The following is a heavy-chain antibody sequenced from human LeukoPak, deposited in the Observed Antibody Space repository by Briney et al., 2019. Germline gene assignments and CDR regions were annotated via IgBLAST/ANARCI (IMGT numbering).Heavy chain of an antibody. D-gene: IGHD4-17*01. J-gene: IGHJ6*03. CDR2: IKQDGSEK. V-gene: IGHV3-7*01. CDR3: ARDYGDYYYYYYMDV. CDR1: GFTFSSYW. Sequence: GGSLRLSCAASGFTFSSYWMSWVRQAPGKGLEWVANIKQDGSEKYYVDSVKGRFTISRDNAKNSLYLQMNSLRAEDTAVYYCARDYGDYYYYYYMDVWGKGTTVTVSS.